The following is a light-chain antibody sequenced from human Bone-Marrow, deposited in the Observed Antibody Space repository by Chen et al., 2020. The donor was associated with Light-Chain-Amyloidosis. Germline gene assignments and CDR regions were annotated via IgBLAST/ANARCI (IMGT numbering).Light chain of an antibody. Sequence: SYVLTQPSSVSVSPGQTAPLACGGNNIGSTSVHWYKQTPGHEPLLVVYDDSDRPSGIPERLSGSNSGNTATLTISRVEAGEEADYYCQVWDRSSDRPVFGGGTKLTVL. CDR2: DDS. CDR3: QVWDRSSDRPV. V-gene: IGLV3-21*02. CDR1: NIGSTS. J-gene: IGLJ3*02.